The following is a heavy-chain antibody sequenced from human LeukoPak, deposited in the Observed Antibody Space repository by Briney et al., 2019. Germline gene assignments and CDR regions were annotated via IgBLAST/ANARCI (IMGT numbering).Heavy chain of an antibody. V-gene: IGHV4-4*07. CDR1: GGSISSYY. CDR2: IYTSGST. D-gene: IGHD2-2*01. J-gene: IGHJ5*02. CDR3: ARIVVVPAAMEGSSNWFDP. Sequence: SETLSLTCTVSGGSISSYYWSWIRQPAGKGLEWIGRIYTSGSTNYNPSLKSRVTMSVDTSKNQFSLKLSSVTAADTAVYYCARIVVVPAAMEGSSNWFDPWGQGTLVTVSS.